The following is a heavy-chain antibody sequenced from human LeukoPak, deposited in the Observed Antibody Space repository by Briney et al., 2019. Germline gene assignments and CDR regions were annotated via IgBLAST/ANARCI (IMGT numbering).Heavy chain of an antibody. CDR3: ARTYGSSGLGYLDL. J-gene: IGHJ2*01. CDR1: GGSISSYY. Sequence: PSETLSLTCTVSGGSISSYYWNWIRQPPGKGLEWIGYIYYSGNTNYNPSLKSRVTMSVDTSKNQFSLKVTSVTAADTAVYYCARTYGSSGLGYLDLWGRGTLVTVSS. CDR2: IYYSGNT. D-gene: IGHD6-13*01. V-gene: IGHV4-59*12.